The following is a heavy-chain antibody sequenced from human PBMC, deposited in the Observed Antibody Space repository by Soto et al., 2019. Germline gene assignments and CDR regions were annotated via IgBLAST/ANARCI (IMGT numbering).Heavy chain of an antibody. CDR1: GYSFTSYW. Sequence: GESLKISCKGSGYSFTSYWISWVRQMPGKGLEWMGRIDPSDSYTNYSPSFQGHVTISADKSISTAYLQWSSLKASDTAMYYCARHLDCSGGSCYLDYYYGMDVWGQGTAVTVS. CDR2: IDPSDSYT. V-gene: IGHV5-10-1*01. CDR3: ARHLDCSGGSCYLDYYYGMDV. J-gene: IGHJ6*02. D-gene: IGHD2-15*01.